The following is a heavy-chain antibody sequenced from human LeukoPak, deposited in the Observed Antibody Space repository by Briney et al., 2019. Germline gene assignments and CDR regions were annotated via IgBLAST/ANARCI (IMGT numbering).Heavy chain of an antibody. D-gene: IGHD5-24*01. CDR1: GYTFTDYY. CDR2: INPNSGGT. Sequence: VNLSCKASGYTFTDYYLHWVRQAPGQGLEWMGWINPNSGGTNYAQTFRGRVTMTRDTSITTAYLELSRLRSDDTAVYYCARIGSNHYFDDWGHLAIVTVSS. V-gene: IGHV1-2*02. CDR3: ARIGSNHYFDD. J-gene: IGHJ4*03.